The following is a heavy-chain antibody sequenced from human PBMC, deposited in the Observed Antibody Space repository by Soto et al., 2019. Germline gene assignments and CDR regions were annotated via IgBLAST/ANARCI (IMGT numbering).Heavy chain of an antibody. CDR2: IYYSGST. J-gene: IGHJ6*02. D-gene: IGHD6-6*01. V-gene: IGHV4-59*01. CDR3: ATLSSSFSADYYYGLDV. CDR1: GGSISSYY. Sequence: PSETLSLTCTVSGGSISSYYWSWIRQPPGKGLEWIGYIYYSGSTNYNPSLKSRVTISVDTSKTQFSLKLSSVTAADTAVYYCATLSSSFSADYYYGLDVWGQGTTVTVSS.